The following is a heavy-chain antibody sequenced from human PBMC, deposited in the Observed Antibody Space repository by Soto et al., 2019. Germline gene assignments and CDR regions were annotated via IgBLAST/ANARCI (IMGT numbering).Heavy chain of an antibody. CDR1: GYTFTSYG. CDR2: ISAYNGNT. J-gene: IGHJ4*02. Sequence: ASVKVSCKXSGYTFTSYGISWVRQAPGQGLEWMGWISAYNGNTNYAQKLQGRVTMTTDTSTSTAYMELRSLRSDDTAVYYCARTIVVVPAANSLNFDYWGQGTLVTVSS. V-gene: IGHV1-18*01. CDR3: ARTIVVVPAANSLNFDY. D-gene: IGHD2-2*01.